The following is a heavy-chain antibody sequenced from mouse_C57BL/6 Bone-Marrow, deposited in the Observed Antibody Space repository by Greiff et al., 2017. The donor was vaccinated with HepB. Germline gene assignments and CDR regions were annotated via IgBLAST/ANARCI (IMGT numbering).Heavy chain of an antibody. D-gene: IGHD3-2*02. CDR3: ARRLRPDYYAMDY. V-gene: IGHV1-53*01. CDR2: INPSNGGT. Sequence: QVQLQQPGTELVKPGASVKLSCKASGYTFTSYWMHWVKQRPGQGLEWIGYINPSNGGTNYNEKFKSKATLTVDKSSSTADMQLSSLTSEDSAVYECARRLRPDYYAMDYWGQGTSVTVSS. J-gene: IGHJ4*01. CDR1: GYTFTSYW.